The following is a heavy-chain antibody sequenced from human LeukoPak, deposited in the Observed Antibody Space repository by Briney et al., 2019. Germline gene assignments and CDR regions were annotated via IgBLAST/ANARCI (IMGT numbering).Heavy chain of an antibody. D-gene: IGHD6-19*01. CDR1: GFTFSNYE. Sequence: RGGSLRLSCAASGFTFSNYEMNWVRQAPGKGVEWVSYISGTARSIEYADCVKGRVTISRDSAKNSLYLQMNSLRAEDTAVYYCSGRLDYWGQGTLVTVSS. CDR2: ISGTARSI. CDR3: SGRLDY. J-gene: IGHJ4*02. V-gene: IGHV3-48*01.